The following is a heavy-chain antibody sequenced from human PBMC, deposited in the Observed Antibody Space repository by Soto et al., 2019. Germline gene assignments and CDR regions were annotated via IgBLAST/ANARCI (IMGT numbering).Heavy chain of an antibody. D-gene: IGHD2-2*01. J-gene: IGHJ6*02. CDR2: IIPIFGTA. CDR3: ASPRGGYCSSTSCYSYYYYYGMDV. CDR1: GGTFSSYA. V-gene: IGHV1-69*01. Sequence: QVQLVQSGAEVKKPGSSVKVSCKASGGTFSSYAISWVRQAPGQGLEWMGGIIPIFGTANYAQKFQGRVTITADESTSTAYMELSSLRSEDTAVYYCASPRGGYCSSTSCYSYYYYYGMDVWGQGTTVTVSS.